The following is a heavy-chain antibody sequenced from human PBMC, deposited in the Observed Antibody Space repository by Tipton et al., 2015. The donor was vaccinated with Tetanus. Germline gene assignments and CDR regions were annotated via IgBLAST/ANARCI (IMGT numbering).Heavy chain of an antibody. D-gene: IGHD6-19*01. J-gene: IGHJ6*02. CDR3: ARVVEVAVAGMGLYYYYGMDV. CDR2: IYHTGTT. Sequence: TLSLTCTVSGDSISSGNYRYNWIRQLPGKGLEWIGYIYHTGTTYYNPSFKSRVSISVDTSMSQFSLKLSSVTAADTAVYYCARVVEVAVAGMGLYYYYGMDVWGQGTTVTVSS. V-gene: IGHV4-31*03. CDR1: GDSISSGNYR.